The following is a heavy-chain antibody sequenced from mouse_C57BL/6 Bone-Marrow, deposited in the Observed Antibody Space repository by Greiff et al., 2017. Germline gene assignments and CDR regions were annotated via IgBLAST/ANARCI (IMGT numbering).Heavy chain of an antibody. V-gene: IGHV1-69*01. D-gene: IGHD1-1*01. J-gene: IGHJ3*01. CDR3: AKAGIYYYGGGFAY. Sequence: QVQLKESGAELVMPGASVKLSCKASGYTFTSYWMHWVKQRPGQGLEWIGAIDPSDSYTNYNQKFKGKSTLTVDKSSSTAYMQLSSLTSEDSAVYDGAKAGIYYYGGGFAYWGQGTLVTVSA. CDR2: IDPSDSYT. CDR1: GYTFTSYW.